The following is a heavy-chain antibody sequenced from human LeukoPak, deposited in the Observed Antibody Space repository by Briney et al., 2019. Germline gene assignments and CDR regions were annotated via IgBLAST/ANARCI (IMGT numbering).Heavy chain of an antibody. V-gene: IGHV3-7*02. CDR1: GFTFSSYW. J-gene: IGHJ4*02. D-gene: IGHD1-1*01. Sequence: GGSLRLSCAASGFTFSSYWMSWVRQAPGKGLEWVANIKQDGSDKNYVDSVKGRFTISKNNAKNLLSLEMNGLRAEDTAVYYCATYKNQLRTVYFDYWGQGTLVTVSS. CDR2: IKQDGSDK. CDR3: ATYKNQLRTVYFDY.